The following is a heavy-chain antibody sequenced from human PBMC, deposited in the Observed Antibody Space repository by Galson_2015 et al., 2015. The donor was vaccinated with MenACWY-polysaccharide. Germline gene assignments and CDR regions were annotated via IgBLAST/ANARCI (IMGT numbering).Heavy chain of an antibody. D-gene: IGHD2-2*01. V-gene: IGHV4-34*01. CDR1: GESFSNYY. CDR2: IDFRGRT. Sequence: SETLSLTCAVYGESFSNYYWNWIRQAPGKGLEWIGEIDFRGRTRYNPSLKSRVTISVDTSKNQFSLHVRSVTAADTAVHFCARPGYCSSTICTGHMDVWGQGTTVLVSS. J-gene: IGHJ6*02. CDR3: ARPGYCSSTICTGHMDV.